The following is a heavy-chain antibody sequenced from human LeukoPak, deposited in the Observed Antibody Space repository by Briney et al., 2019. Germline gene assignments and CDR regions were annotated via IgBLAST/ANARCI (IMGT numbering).Heavy chain of an antibody. Sequence: SLRLSCAASGFTFDDYAMHWVRQAPGKGLEWVSGISWNSGTIGYADSVKGRFTISRDNAKNSLYLQMNSLRAEDTAFYYCAKDHYSNYDGWFDPWGQGTLVTVSS. CDR2: ISWNSGTI. V-gene: IGHV3-9*01. D-gene: IGHD4-11*01. J-gene: IGHJ5*02. CDR3: AKDHYSNYDGWFDP. CDR1: GFTFDDYA.